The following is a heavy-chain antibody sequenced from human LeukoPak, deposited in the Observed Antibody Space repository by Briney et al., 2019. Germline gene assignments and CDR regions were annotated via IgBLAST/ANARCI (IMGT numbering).Heavy chain of an antibody. Sequence: GGSLRLSSAASGLIFSNFYMNCVRQAPGKGLEWVAHIKQEGREKNYVVSVKGRFTISRDNAKNSLYLQMNSLRAEETAVYYCARERWSLYSNDYYYYGLDVWGQGTTVTVSS. D-gene: IGHD3-3*01. CDR1: GLIFSNFY. CDR3: ARERWSLYSNDYYYYGLDV. V-gene: IGHV3-7*01. CDR2: IKQEGREK. J-gene: IGHJ6*02.